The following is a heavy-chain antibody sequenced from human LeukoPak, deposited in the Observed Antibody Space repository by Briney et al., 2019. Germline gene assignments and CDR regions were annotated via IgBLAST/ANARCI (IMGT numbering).Heavy chain of an antibody. CDR3: ARNPTTAGRSYYYYYMDV. Sequence: SETLSLTCTVSGYSLSSGYYWGWIRQPPGKGLEWIGSIYHSGSTYYNPSLKSRVTISVDTSKNQFSLKLSSVTAADTAVYYCARNPTTAGRSYYYYYMDVWGKGTTVTVSS. D-gene: IGHD1-14*01. CDR1: GYSLSSGYY. CDR2: IYHSGST. V-gene: IGHV4-38-2*02. J-gene: IGHJ6*03.